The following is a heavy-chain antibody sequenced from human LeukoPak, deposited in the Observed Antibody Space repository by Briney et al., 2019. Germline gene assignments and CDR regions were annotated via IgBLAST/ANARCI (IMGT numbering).Heavy chain of an antibody. Sequence: SETLSLTCTVSGGSISNKYWSWIRQPPGKGLEWIGYIYYSGSTNYNPSLKSRVTISVDTSKNQFSLKLSSVTAADTAIYYCARGGYYGSGNDFRFDPWGQGTLVTVSS. D-gene: IGHD3-10*01. CDR3: ARGGYYGSGNDFRFDP. V-gene: IGHV4-59*01. CDR1: GGSISNKY. J-gene: IGHJ5*02. CDR2: IYYSGST.